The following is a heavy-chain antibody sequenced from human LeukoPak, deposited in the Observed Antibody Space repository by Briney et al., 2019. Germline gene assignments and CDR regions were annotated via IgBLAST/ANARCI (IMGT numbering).Heavy chain of an antibody. J-gene: IGHJ4*02. CDR1: GFTFSSYA. V-gene: IGHV3-30*04. D-gene: IGHD3-10*01. CDR3: ARGSGSYHDY. CDR2: ISYDGSNK. Sequence: GGSLRLSCAASGFTFSSYAMHWVRQAPGKGLEWVAVISYDGSNKYYADSVKGRFTISRDNSKNTLYLQMNSLRAEDTSVYYCARGSGSYHDYWGQGTLVTVSS.